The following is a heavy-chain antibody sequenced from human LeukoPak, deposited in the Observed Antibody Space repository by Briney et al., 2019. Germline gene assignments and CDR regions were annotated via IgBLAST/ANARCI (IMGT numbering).Heavy chain of an antibody. CDR2: IYTSGST. CDR1: GGSFSGYY. V-gene: IGHV4-59*10. J-gene: IGHJ4*02. D-gene: IGHD3-10*01. CDR3: ARGRFGEPIDY. Sequence: SETLSLTCAVYGGSFSGYYWSWIRQPAGKGLEWIGRIYTSGSTNYNPSLKSRVTMSVDTSKSQFSLKLSSVTAADTAVYYCARGRFGEPIDYWGQGTLVTVSS.